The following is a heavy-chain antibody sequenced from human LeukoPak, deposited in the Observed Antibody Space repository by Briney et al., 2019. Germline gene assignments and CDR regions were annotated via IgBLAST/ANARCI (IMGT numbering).Heavy chain of an antibody. V-gene: IGHV3-23*01. CDR1: NFSYSNYG. Sequence: PGGSLRLSCVASNFSYSNYGMHWVRQAPGKGLEWVSTLSGSGISTYNADSVKGRFTISRDNSKNTLYLQMDSVRAEDTAVYFCVRSSLLWFGELLTGAGYMDVWGKGTTVTVSS. CDR2: LSGSGIST. D-gene: IGHD3-10*01. CDR3: VRSSLLWFGELLTGAGYMDV. J-gene: IGHJ6*03.